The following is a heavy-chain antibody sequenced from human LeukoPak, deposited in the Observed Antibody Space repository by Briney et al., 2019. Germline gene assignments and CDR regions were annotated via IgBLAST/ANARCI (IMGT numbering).Heavy chain of an antibody. V-gene: IGHV3-43D*03. CDR3: AKDLSRGDYYYYYMDV. D-gene: IGHD3-10*01. CDR2: ISWDGGST. Sequence: GGSLRLSCAASGLTFDDYAMHWVRQAPGKGLEWVSLISWDGGSTYYADSVKGRFTISRDNSKNSLYLQMNSLRAEDTALYYCAKDLSRGDYYYYYMDVWGKGTTVTVSS. J-gene: IGHJ6*03. CDR1: GLTFDDYA.